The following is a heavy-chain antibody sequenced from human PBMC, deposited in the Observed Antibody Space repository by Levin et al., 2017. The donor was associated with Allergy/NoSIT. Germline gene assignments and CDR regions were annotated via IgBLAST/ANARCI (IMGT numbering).Heavy chain of an antibody. CDR3: AKDPTVVGAYYFDY. J-gene: IGHJ4*02. V-gene: IGHV3-23*01. CDR2: ISASRTTT. Sequence: GGSLRLSCAASGFTFSRYAMSWVRQAPGKGLEWVSTISASRTTTYYADYVKVRFTISRDNSQNTLYLEVSSLRADDTAVYYCAKDPTVVGAYYFDYWGQGTLVTVSS. CDR1: GFTFSRYA. D-gene: IGHD1-26*01.